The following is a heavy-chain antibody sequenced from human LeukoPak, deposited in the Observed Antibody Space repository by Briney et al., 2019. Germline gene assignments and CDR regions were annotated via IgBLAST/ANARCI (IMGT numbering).Heavy chain of an antibody. J-gene: IGHJ3*02. V-gene: IGHV3-7*03. Sequence: PGGSLRLSCTASGFTFSSYWMSWVRQAPGKGLEWVANIKQDESEKFYVDSVKGRFTISRDNAKNSLYLQMNSLRADDTAVYYCARDRVTMVRGVINDAFDIWGQGTMVTVSS. CDR1: GFTFSSYW. D-gene: IGHD3-10*01. CDR3: ARDRVTMVRGVINDAFDI. CDR2: IKQDESEK.